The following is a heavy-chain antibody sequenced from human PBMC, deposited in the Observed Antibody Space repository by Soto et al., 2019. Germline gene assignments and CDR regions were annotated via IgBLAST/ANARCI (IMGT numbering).Heavy chain of an antibody. V-gene: IGHV3-33*01. CDR1: GFTFSSYG. Sequence: VQLVESGGGVVQPGRSLRLSCAASGFTFSSYGMHWVRQAPGKGLEWVAVIWYDGSNKYYADSVKGRFTISRDNSKNTLYLQMNSLRAEDTAVYYCASSGYCSSTSCQPYYYYGMDVWGQGTTVTVSS. D-gene: IGHD2-2*03. J-gene: IGHJ6*02. CDR3: ASSGYCSSTSCQPYYYYGMDV. CDR2: IWYDGSNK.